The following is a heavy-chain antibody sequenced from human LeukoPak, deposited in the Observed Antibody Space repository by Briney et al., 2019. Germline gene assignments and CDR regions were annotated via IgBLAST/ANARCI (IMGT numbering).Heavy chain of an antibody. V-gene: IGHV3-23*01. CDR2: ISGSGDNT. D-gene: IGHD5-18*01. J-gene: IGHJ4*02. CDR1: GFTFSTYA. CDR3: ARRQQRPIDC. Sequence: HAGGSLRLSCAASGFTFSTYAMTWVRQAPGKGLEWVSAISGSGDNTYYLESVKGRFTISRDNSKDTLYLQMNNLRAEDTAIYYCARRQQRPIDCWGQGTLVTVSS.